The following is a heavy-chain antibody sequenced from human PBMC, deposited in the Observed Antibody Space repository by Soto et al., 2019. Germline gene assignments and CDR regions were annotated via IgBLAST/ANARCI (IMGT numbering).Heavy chain of an antibody. CDR2: IIPIFGTA. CDR1: GGTFSSYS. CDR3: ARDGGSHSGGIDY. D-gene: IGHD1-26*01. J-gene: IGHJ4*02. V-gene: IGHV1-69*01. Sequence: QVQLVQSGAEVKKPGSSVKVSCKASGGTFSSYSINWVRQAPGQGLEWMGEIIPIFGTANYAQKFQGRVTIPADEYTSTDNMELSSLRSEDTAVYYCARDGGSHSGGIDYWGQGTVVTVSS.